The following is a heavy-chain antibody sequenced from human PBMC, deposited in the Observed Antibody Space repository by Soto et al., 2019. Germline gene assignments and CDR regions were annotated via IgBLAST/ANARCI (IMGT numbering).Heavy chain of an antibody. CDR3: AKYLAYSSGPTFAFES. J-gene: IGHJ3*02. CDR2: ISYDGSNK. Sequence: GGSLRLSCAASGFTFSSYGMHWVRQAPGKGLEWVAVISYDGSNKYYADSVKGRFTISRDNSKNTLYLQMNSLRAEDTAVYYCAKYLAYSSGPTFAFESWGQGTMVTVSS. V-gene: IGHV3-30*18. D-gene: IGHD6-19*01. CDR1: GFTFSSYG.